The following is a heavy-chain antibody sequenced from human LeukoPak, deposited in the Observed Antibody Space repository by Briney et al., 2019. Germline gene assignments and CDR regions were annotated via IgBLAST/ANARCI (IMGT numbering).Heavy chain of an antibody. CDR2: ISAYNGNT. CDR1: GYTFTSYG. J-gene: IGHJ4*02. Sequence: GASVKVSCKASGYTFTSYGISWVRQAPGQGLEWMGWISAYNGNTNYAQKLQGRVTMTTDTSTSTAYMELRSLRSDDTAVYYCATESDILTGYLSPGYWGQGTLVTVS. V-gene: IGHV1-18*01. D-gene: IGHD3-9*01. CDR3: ATESDILTGYLSPGY.